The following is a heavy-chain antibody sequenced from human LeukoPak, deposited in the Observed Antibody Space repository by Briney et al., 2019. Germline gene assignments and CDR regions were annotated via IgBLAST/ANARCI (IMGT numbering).Heavy chain of an antibody. CDR3: ASNFYGSGTPPAFDI. D-gene: IGHD3-10*01. V-gene: IGHV4-39*01. Sequence: PSETLSLTCTVSGGSISSSSYYWGWIRQPPGKGLEWFGSIYYSGSTYYNPSLKSRVTISVDTSKNQFSLKLSSVTAADTAVYCCASNFYGSGTPPAFDIWGQGTMVTVSS. CDR1: GGSISSSSYY. J-gene: IGHJ3*02. CDR2: IYYSGST.